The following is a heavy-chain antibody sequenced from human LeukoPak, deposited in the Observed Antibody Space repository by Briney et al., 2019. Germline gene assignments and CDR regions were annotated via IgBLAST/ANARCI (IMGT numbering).Heavy chain of an antibody. V-gene: IGHV3-30*03. CDR3: ARDNVVLAYYYGSGSYYSDY. D-gene: IGHD3-10*01. CDR1: GFTFSNYG. CDR2: TSYDGGNK. Sequence: QAGGSLRLSCAASGFTFSNYGMHWVRQAPGKGLEWVAVTSYDGGNKYYADSVKGRFTISRDNSKSTLYPQMNSPRAEDTALYYCARDNVVLAYYYGSGSYYSDYWGQGTQVTVSS. J-gene: IGHJ4*02.